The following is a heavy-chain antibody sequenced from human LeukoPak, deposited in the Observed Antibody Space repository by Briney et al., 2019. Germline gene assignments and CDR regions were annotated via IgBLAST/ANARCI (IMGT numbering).Heavy chain of an antibody. J-gene: IGHJ5*02. CDR2: IKQDGSEK. V-gene: IGHV3-7*05. Sequence: GGSLRLSCAASGFTFSSYWMSWVRQAPGKGLEWVANIKQDGSEKYYVDSLKGRFTISRDDAKNSLYLQMNSLRAEDTAVYYCARGYISPRMNWFDPWGQGTLVTVSS. D-gene: IGHD3-16*02. CDR1: GFTFSSYW. CDR3: ARGYISPRMNWFDP.